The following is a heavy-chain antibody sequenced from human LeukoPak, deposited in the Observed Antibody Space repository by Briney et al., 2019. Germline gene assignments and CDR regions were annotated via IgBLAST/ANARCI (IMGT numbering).Heavy chain of an antibody. V-gene: IGHV3-23*01. CDR2: ISGSGRDT. D-gene: IGHD3-22*01. CDR1: GFTFSSYA. J-gene: IGHJ4*02. Sequence: PGGSLRLSCAASGFTFSSYAMNWVRQAPVKGLEWDSGISGSGRDTYYADSVKGRFTISRDNSKNTLYLQMNSLRADDTAVYYCATNYYDSSGYFPDFDYWGQGALVSGSS. CDR3: ATNYYDSSGYFPDFDY.